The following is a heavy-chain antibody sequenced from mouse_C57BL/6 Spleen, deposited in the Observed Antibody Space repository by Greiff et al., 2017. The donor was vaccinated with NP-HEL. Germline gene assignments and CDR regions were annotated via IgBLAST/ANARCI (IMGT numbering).Heavy chain of an antibody. Sequence: QVQLQQPGAELVKPGASVKLSCKASGYTFTSYWMQWVKQRPGQGLEWIGEIDPSDSYTNYNQKFKGKATLTVDTSSSTAYMQLSSLTSEDSAVYYCARLRGYFDVWGTGTTVTGSS. J-gene: IGHJ1*03. CDR1: GYTFTSYW. CDR2: IDPSDSYT. V-gene: IGHV1-50*01. CDR3: ARLRGYFDV.